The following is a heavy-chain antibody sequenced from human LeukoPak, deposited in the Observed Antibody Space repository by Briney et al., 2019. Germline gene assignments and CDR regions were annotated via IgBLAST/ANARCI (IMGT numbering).Heavy chain of an antibody. CDR3: ASVPYYYGMDV. CDR1: GVSIFSSY. D-gene: IGHD3-10*02. Sequence: SETLSLTCTVSGVSIFSSYWNWVRQPPGKGLEWIGYVHYSGSTNYNPSLKSRVTMSVDTSKSQFSLKLSSVTAADTAVYYCASVPYYYGMDVWGQGTTVTVSS. V-gene: IGHV4-59*12. CDR2: VHYSGST. J-gene: IGHJ6*02.